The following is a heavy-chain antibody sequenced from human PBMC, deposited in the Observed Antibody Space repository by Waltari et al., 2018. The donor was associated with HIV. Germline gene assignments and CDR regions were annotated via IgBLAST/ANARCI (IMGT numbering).Heavy chain of an antibody. CDR2: INAGNGNT. Sequence: QVQLVQSGAEVKNPWASVKVSCKASGYTFTTYTIHWVRQAPGQRLEWMGWINAGNGNTKYSQNFQDRVTFTRDTSASTAYMELSSLRSEDTALYYCARTYDILTGFGWFDPWGQGTLVTVSS. J-gene: IGHJ5*02. CDR1: GYTFTTYT. CDR3: ARTYDILTGFGWFDP. V-gene: IGHV1-3*01. D-gene: IGHD3-9*01.